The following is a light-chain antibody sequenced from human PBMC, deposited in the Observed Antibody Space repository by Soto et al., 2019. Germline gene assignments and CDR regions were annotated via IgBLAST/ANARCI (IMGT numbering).Light chain of an antibody. CDR1: QTIGSY. Sequence: SQTIGSYLIWYQQKPGRAPNLLIYAASRLQTGVPSRFSGSGSGTDFTLTINSLQPEDFATYSCQQSFIASFTFGPGTKVDIK. CDR2: AAS. CDR3: QQSFIASFT. J-gene: IGKJ3*01. V-gene: IGKV1-39*01.